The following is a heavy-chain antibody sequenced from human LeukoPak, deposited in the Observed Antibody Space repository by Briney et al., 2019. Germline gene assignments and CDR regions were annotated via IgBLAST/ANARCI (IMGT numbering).Heavy chain of an antibody. V-gene: IGHV4-38-2*01. Sequence: SETLSLTCAVSGYSINSGYYWGWIRPPPGKGLEWIGSIYHRGTTYYNPSLKRRVSISVDTSKNQFSLKLSSVTAADTAMYYCARIAMFYYESSGYYSDSWGQGTLVTVSS. CDR1: GYSINSGYY. J-gene: IGHJ5*01. CDR2: IYHRGTT. CDR3: ARIAMFYYESSGYYSDS. D-gene: IGHD3-22*01.